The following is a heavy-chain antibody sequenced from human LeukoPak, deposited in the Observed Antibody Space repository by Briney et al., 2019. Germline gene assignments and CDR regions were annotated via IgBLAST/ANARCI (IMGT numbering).Heavy chain of an antibody. D-gene: IGHD5-24*01. CDR3: AKDKWLGDY. CDR1: GLTFSRDW. CDR2: IRYDGSNK. J-gene: IGHJ4*02. V-gene: IGHV3-30*02. Sequence: GGSLRLSCEGFGLTFSRDWMSWVRQAPGKGLEWVAFIRYDGSNKYYADSVKGRFTISRDNSKNTLYLQMNSLRAEDTAVYYCAKDKWLGDYWGQGTLVTVSS.